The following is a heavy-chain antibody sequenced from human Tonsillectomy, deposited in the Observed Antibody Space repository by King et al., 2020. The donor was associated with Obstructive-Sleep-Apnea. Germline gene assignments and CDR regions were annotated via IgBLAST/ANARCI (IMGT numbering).Heavy chain of an antibody. J-gene: IGHJ3*02. Sequence: VQLVQSGAEVKKPGESLRISCKGSGYSFTSYWISWVRQMPGKGLEWMGRIDPSDSYTNYSPSFQGHVSISADKSISTAYLQWSSLKASDTAMYYCATGLNYDILTGYYGVHAFDIWGQGTMVTVSS. CDR3: ATGLNYDILTGYYGVHAFDI. D-gene: IGHD3-9*01. CDR1: GYSFTSYW. V-gene: IGHV5-10-1*01. CDR2: IDPSDSYT.